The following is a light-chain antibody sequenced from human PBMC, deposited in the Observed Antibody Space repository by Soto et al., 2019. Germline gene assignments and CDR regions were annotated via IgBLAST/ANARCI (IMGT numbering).Light chain of an antibody. Sequence: EIVMTQSPATLSLSPGERATLSCRASQSISSNLAWYQQKPGQAPRLLIYGASTRATGIPATCSGSGSGTEFTLNISSLQDDDFDVYYCQQYDNWPFTFGPGTKVDIK. CDR1: QSISSN. CDR2: GAS. CDR3: QQYDNWPFT. J-gene: IGKJ3*01. V-gene: IGKV3-15*01.